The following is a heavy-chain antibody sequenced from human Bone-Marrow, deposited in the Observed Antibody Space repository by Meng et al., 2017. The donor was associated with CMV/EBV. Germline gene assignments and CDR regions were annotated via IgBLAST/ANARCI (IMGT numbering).Heavy chain of an antibody. V-gene: IGHV1-69*05. J-gene: IGHJ3*02. Sequence: SVKVSCKASGGTFSSYAISWVRQAPGQGLEWMGGIIPIFGTANYAQKFQGRVTITTDESTSTAYMELSSLRSEDTAVYYCARPNTARGYSDAFDIWGQGTMVTVSS. CDR3: ARPNTARGYSDAFDI. CDR2: IIPIFGTA. CDR1: GGTFSSYA. D-gene: IGHD5-18*01.